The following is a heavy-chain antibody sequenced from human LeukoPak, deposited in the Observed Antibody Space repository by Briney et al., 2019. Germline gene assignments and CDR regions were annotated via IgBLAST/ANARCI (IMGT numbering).Heavy chain of an antibody. J-gene: IGHJ4*02. D-gene: IGHD6-19*01. CDR3: ARSPRYSSGWYADY. CDR1: GGSISSYY. Sequence: SETLSLTCTVSGGSISSYYWSWIRQPPGKGLEWIGYIYYSGSTNYNPSLKSRVTILVDTSKNQFSLKLSSVTAADTAVYYCARSPRYSSGWYADYWGQGTLATVSS. V-gene: IGHV4-59*01. CDR2: IYYSGST.